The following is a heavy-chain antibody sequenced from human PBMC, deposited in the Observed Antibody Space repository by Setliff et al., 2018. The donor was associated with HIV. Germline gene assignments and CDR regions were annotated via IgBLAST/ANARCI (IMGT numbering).Heavy chain of an antibody. J-gene: IGHJ4*02. Sequence: ASVKVSCKASGYTFTDYYIHWVQQAPGKGLEWMGHIDPEDGETIYADNFQGRVTMTADRSTNTAYMELGILRSEDTAVYYCASFVFRDSTDEYYRPPGDHPLYYFDYWAQGTLVTVSS. CDR1: GYTFTDYY. V-gene: IGHV1-69-2*01. CDR3: ASFVFRDSTDEYYRPPGDHPLYYFDY. CDR2: IDPEDGET. D-gene: IGHD3-10*01.